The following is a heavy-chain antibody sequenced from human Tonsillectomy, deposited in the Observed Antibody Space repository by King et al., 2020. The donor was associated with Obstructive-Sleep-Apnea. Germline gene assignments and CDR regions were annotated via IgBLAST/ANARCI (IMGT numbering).Heavy chain of an antibody. V-gene: IGHV5-51*01. Sequence: QLVQSGAEVKKPGESLKISCKGSGYSFTNYWIGWVRLMPGKGLEWMGIIYPGDSDTRYSPSFQGQVTISADKSISTAYLQWSSLKASDTAMYYCARGADTWNGTSMYYFHYWGQGTLVTVSS. J-gene: IGHJ4*02. CDR1: GYSFTNYW. D-gene: IGHD1-20*01. CDR3: ARGADTWNGTSMYYFHY. CDR2: IYPGDSDT.